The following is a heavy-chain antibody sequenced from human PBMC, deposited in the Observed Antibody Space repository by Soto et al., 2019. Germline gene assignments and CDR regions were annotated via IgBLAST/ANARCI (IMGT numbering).Heavy chain of an antibody. CDR3: ARGPRGLYQHDY. D-gene: IGHD2-2*01. J-gene: IGHJ4*02. CDR2: INMDGSST. CDR1: GFTFSGDW. Sequence: GGSLRLSCAASGFTFSGDWMHWVRQGAGKGLVWVSRINMDGSSTNYADSVKGRFTISRDNAKNTLYLQMNSLRVDDTAVYYCARGPRGLYQHDYWGQGDLVTVSS. V-gene: IGHV3-74*01.